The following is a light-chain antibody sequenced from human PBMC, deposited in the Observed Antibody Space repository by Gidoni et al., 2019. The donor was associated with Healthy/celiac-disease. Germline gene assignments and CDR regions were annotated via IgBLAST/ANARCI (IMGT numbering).Light chain of an antibody. V-gene: IGLV1-40*01. CDR3: QSYDSSLSVV. Sequence: SVLTPPPSVSGAPGQTVTISCTGSSSNIGAGYDVHWYQQLPGTAPKLLIYGNSNRPSGVPDRFSGSKSGTSASLAITGLQAEDEADYYCQSYDSSLSVVFGGGTKLTVL. CDR1: SSNIGAGYD. CDR2: GNS. J-gene: IGLJ2*01.